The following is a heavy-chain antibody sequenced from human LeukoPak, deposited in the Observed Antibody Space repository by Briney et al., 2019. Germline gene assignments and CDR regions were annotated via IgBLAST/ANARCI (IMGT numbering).Heavy chain of an antibody. CDR1: GGSISSYY. CDR2: IYYSGST. CDR3: ARDQGYSYGPAYYYGMDV. D-gene: IGHD5-18*01. J-gene: IGHJ6*02. V-gene: IGHV4-59*01. Sequence: SETLSLTCTVSGGSISSYYWSWIRQPPGKGLEWIGYIYYSGSTNYNPSLKSRVTISVDTSKNQFSLKLSSVTAADTAVYYCARDQGYSYGPAYYYGMDVWGQGTTVTVSS.